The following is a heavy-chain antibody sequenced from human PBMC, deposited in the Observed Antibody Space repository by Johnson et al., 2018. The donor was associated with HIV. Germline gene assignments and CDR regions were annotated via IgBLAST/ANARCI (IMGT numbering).Heavy chain of an antibody. CDR1: GFTFSSYA. D-gene: IGHD1-26*01. V-gene: IGHV3-30*04. Sequence: QVQLVESGGGLVKPGGSLRLSCAASGFTFSSYAMHWVRQAPGKGLEWVAVISYDGSNKYYADSVKGRFTISSDNSKNTLYLQMNSLRAEDTALYYCARDGPRGSYGAFDIWGQGTMVTVSS. CDR3: ARDGPRGSYGAFDI. J-gene: IGHJ3*02. CDR2: ISYDGSNK.